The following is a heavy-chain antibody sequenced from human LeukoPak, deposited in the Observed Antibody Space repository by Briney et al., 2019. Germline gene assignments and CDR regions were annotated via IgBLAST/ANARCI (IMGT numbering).Heavy chain of an antibody. CDR2: IHHSGNT. V-gene: IGHV4-38-2*02. Sequence: SEALSLTCTVSGFSISTNYYWGWTRQPPGKGLEWIGSIHHSGNTYHNPSLRSRVIMSIDTSKNQFSLRLSSATAAETAVYFCARTNWNPGDYWGKGTLVTVSS. CDR1: GFSISTNYY. J-gene: IGHJ4*02. D-gene: IGHD1-1*01. CDR3: ARTNWNPGDY.